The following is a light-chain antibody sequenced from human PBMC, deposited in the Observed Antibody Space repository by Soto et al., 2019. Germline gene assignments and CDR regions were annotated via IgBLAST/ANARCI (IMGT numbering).Light chain of an antibody. CDR1: SSNIGAGYD. J-gene: IGLJ2*01. CDR2: GNS. Sequence: QSVLTQPPSVSGAPGQRVTISCTGSSSNIGAGYDVHWYQQLPGAAPKLLIYGNSNRPEGVTDRFSGSTSGTSASLAITGVQAEDEADYYCQSYDTSLTGVLFGGGTQLTVL. V-gene: IGLV1-40*01. CDR3: QSYDTSLTGVL.